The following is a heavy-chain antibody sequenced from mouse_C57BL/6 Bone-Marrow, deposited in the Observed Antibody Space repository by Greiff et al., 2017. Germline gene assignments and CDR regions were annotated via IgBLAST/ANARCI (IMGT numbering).Heavy chain of an antibody. Sequence: EVQLQQSGPELVKPGASVKIPCKASGYTFTDYNMDWVKQSHGKSLEWIGDINPNNGGTIYNQKFKGKATLTVDKSSSTAYMELRSLTSEDTAVYYCAREGYDGYYVGWYFDVWGTGTTVTVSS. D-gene: IGHD2-3*01. J-gene: IGHJ1*03. V-gene: IGHV1-18*01. CDR3: AREGYDGYYVGWYFDV. CDR1: GYTFTDYN. CDR2: INPNNGGT.